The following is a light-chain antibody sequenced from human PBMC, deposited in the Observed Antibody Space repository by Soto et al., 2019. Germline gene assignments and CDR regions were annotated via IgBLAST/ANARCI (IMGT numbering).Light chain of an antibody. CDR3: AAWDDSLNGPV. Sequence: QPVLTQPPSASETPGQRVTISCSGSSSNLGTHTVNWYQQVPGTAPKLLIYSTNQRPSGVPDRISGSKSGTSASLAISGLQSDDEADYYCAAWDDSLNGPVFGGGTKVTVL. V-gene: IGLV1-44*01. CDR1: SSNLGTHT. CDR2: STN. J-gene: IGLJ2*01.